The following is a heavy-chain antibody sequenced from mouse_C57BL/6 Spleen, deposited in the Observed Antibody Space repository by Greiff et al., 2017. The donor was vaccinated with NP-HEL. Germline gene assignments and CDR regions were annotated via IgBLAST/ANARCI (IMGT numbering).Heavy chain of an antibody. J-gene: IGHJ3*01. CDR1: GYTFTSYW. CDR3: ARGNYGNYGFAY. Sequence: VKLMESGAELVMPGASVKLSCKASGYTFTSYWMHWVKQRPGQGLEWIGEIDPSDSYTNYNQKFKGKSTLTVDKSSSTAYMQLSSLTSEDSAVYYCARGNYGNYGFAYWGQGTLVTVSA. CDR2: IDPSDSYT. D-gene: IGHD2-1*01. V-gene: IGHV1-69*01.